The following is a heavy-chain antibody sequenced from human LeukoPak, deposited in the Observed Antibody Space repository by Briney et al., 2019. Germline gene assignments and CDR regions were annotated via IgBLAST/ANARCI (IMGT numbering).Heavy chain of an antibody. CDR2: IYYSEST. D-gene: IGHD3-22*01. V-gene: IGHV4-59*01. CDR1: GGSFSGYY. J-gene: IGHJ4*02. CDR3: ARGRCRNSGCRPYFDY. Sequence: SETLSLTCAVYGGSFSGYYWSWIRQPPGKGLEWIGYIYYSESTNYNPSLKSRVTISTDTSKSQFSLNLRSVTAEDTGIYYCARGRCRNSGCRPYFDYWGQGTQVTVSS.